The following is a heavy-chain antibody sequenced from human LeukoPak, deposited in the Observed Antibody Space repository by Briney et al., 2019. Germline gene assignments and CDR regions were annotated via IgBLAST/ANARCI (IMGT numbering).Heavy chain of an antibody. V-gene: IGHV3-23*01. CDR1: GFTFSSYG. J-gene: IGHJ6*03. CDR3: TTAVTVTVMDV. Sequence: SGGSLRLSCAASGFTFSSYGMSWVRQAPGKGLEWVSAISGSGGSTYYADSVKGRFTISRDNSKNTLYLQMNSLKTEDTAVYYCTTAVTVTVMDVWGKGTTVTVSS. CDR2: ISGSGGST. D-gene: IGHD4-17*01.